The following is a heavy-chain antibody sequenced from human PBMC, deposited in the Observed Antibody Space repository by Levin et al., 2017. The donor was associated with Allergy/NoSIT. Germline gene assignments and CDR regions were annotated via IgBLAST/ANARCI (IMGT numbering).Heavy chain of an antibody. V-gene: IGHV3-30*18. CDR2: ISYDGSNK. Sequence: GGSLRLSCAASGFTFSSYGMHWVRQAPGKGLEWVAVISYDGSNKYYADSVKGRFTISRDNSKNTLYLQMNSLRAEDTAVYYCAKDYYDSSGYYPEYYFDYWGQGTLVTVSS. CDR3: AKDYYDSSGYYPEYYFDY. CDR1: GFTFSSYG. J-gene: IGHJ4*02. D-gene: IGHD3-22*01.